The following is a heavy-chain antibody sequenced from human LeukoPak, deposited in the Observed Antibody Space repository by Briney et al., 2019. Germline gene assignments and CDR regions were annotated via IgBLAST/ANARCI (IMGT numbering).Heavy chain of an antibody. CDR2: INHSGIT. CDR3: ARGLSGSYSFDY. D-gene: IGHD1-26*01. Sequence: SEPLSLTCAVSGGSFSGYYWIWLRQPPGKGLEWIGEINHSGITNYNPFLKSRVTISVDTSKNQFSLKLSSVTAADTAVYCCARGLSGSYSFDYWGQGTLVTVSS. CDR1: GGSFSGYY. J-gene: IGHJ4*02. V-gene: IGHV4-34*01.